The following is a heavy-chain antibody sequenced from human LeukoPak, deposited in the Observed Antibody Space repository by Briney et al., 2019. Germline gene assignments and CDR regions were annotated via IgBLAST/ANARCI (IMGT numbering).Heavy chain of an antibody. Sequence: GGSLRLSCAASGFTFDDYAMHWVRQAPGKGLEWVAFIRYDGSNKYYADSVKGRFTISRDNSKNTLYLQMNSLRAEDTAVYYCAKDWMPIAARPYYFDYWGQGTLVTVSS. V-gene: IGHV3-30*02. D-gene: IGHD6-6*01. CDR1: GFTFDDYA. CDR2: IRYDGSNK. CDR3: AKDWMPIAARPYYFDY. J-gene: IGHJ4*02.